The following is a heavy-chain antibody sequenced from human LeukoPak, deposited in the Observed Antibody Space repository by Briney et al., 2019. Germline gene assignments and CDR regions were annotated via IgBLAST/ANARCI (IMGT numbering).Heavy chain of an antibody. D-gene: IGHD6-19*01. CDR2: ISYDGSNK. J-gene: IGHJ5*02. CDR1: GFTFSSYA. Sequence: GGSLRLSCAASGFTFSSYAMHWVRQAPGKGLEWVAVISYDGSNKYYADSVKGRFTISRDNSKNTLYLQMNSLRAEDTAVYYCARGRTVAGWFDPWGQGTLVTVSS. CDR3: ARGRTVAGWFDP. V-gene: IGHV3-30*04.